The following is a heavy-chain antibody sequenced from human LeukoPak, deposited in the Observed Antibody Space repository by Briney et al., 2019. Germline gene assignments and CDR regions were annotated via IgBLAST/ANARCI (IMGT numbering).Heavy chain of an antibody. CDR3: AREGLAAAGSWLPAFDI. D-gene: IGHD6-13*01. Sequence: SETLSLTCTVSGGSISSYYWSWIRQPAVKGLEWIGRIYTSGSTNYNPSLKSRVTMSVDTSKNQFSLKLSSVTAADTAVYYCAREGLAAAGSWLPAFDIWGQGTMVTVSS. CDR2: IYTSGST. J-gene: IGHJ3*02. V-gene: IGHV4-4*07. CDR1: GGSISSYY.